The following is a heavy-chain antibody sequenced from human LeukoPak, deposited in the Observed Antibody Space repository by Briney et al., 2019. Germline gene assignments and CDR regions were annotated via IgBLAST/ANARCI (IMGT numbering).Heavy chain of an antibody. CDR1: GYTFTGYY. V-gene: IGHV1-2*02. CDR3: AIIAVADPRSSYFDY. Sequence: GASVKVSCKASGYTFTGYYMHWVRQAPGQGLEWRGWINPNSGGTNYAQKFQGRVTMTRDTSISTAYMELSRLRSDDTAVYYCAIIAVADPRSSYFDYWGQGTLVTVSS. J-gene: IGHJ4*02. CDR2: INPNSGGT. D-gene: IGHD6-19*01.